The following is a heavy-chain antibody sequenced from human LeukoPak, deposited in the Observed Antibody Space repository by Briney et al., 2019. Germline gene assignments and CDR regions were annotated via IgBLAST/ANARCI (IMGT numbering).Heavy chain of an antibody. CDR1: GFTFSSYA. CDR2: ISYDGSNK. J-gene: IGHJ4*02. V-gene: IGHV3-30*04. D-gene: IGHD4-17*01. CDR3: ARDFEVTTMTTSRFDY. Sequence: GGSLRLSSAASGFTFSSYAMHWVRQAPGKGLEWVAVISYDGSNKYYADSMKGRFTISRDNSKNTLYLQMNSLRAEDTAVYYCARDFEVTTMTTSRFDYWGQGTPVTVSS.